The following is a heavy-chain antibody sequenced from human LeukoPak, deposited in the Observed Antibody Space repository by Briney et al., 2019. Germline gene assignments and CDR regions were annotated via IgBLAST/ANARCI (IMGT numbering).Heavy chain of an antibody. D-gene: IGHD5-18*01. CDR3: ARVGGYSYGTFGNPDY. CDR1: GGSISSGGYY. V-gene: IGHV4-31*03. Sequence: KPSETLSLTCTVSGGSISSGGYYWSWIRQHPGKGLEWIGYIYYSGSTYYNPSLKSRVTISVDTSKNQFSLKLSSVTAADTAVYYCARVGGYSYGTFGNPDYWGQGTLVTVSS. J-gene: IGHJ4*02. CDR2: IYYSGST.